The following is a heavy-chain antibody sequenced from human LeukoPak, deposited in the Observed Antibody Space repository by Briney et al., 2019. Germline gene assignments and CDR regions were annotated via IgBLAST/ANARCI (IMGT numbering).Heavy chain of an antibody. V-gene: IGHV4-59*01. D-gene: IGHD6-19*01. CDR1: GGSISSYY. CDR2: IYYSGST. CDR3: ASGIALAGRGYYFDY. Sequence: PSETLSLTCTVSGGSISSYYWSWIRQPPGKGLEGIGYIYYSGSTNYNPSLKSRVTISVDPSKNQFSLKLSSVTAAATAVYYRASGIALAGRGYYFDYWGQGTLVTVSS. J-gene: IGHJ4*02.